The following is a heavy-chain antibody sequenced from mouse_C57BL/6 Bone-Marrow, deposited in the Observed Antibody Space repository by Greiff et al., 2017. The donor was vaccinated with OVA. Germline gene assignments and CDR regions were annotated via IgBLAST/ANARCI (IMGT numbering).Heavy chain of an antibody. D-gene: IGHD2-1*01. CDR1: GYTFTSSW. CDR2: ISPGSGST. V-gene: IGHV1-55*01. J-gene: IGHJ3*01. CDR3: AREGIYYGNPRLFAY. Sequence: VQLQQPGAELVKPGASVKMSCKASGYTFTSSWITWVKPRPGQGLEWIGDISPGSGSTNYTEKFKSKATLPVDTSSSTAYMQLSSLTSEDSAVYYCAREGIYYGNPRLFAYWGQGTLVTVSA.